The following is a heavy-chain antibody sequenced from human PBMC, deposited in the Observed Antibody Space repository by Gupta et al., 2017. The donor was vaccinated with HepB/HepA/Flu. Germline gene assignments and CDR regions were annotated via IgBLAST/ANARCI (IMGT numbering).Heavy chain of an antibody. CDR3: ARNRLADSWFDP. Sequence: EVLLVASGGGLVKPGGSLRLSCEGSGFTFSRFSMHWVRQAPGKGLEWVSSSRVGNYIYYAESVKGRFTISRDNSKNSLFLEMRNLRDEDTAVYYCARNRLADSWFDPWGQGTLVTVSS. CDR1: GFTFSRFS. D-gene: IGHD3-16*01. V-gene: IGHV3-21*02. J-gene: IGHJ5*02. CDR2: SRVGNYI.